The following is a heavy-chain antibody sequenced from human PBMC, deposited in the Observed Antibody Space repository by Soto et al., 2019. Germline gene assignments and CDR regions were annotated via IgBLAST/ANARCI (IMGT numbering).Heavy chain of an antibody. CDR3: ARDLAVVGKGKYFDY. CDR1: GFTFILYA. CDR2: ISYDGSNK. V-gene: IGHV3-30-3*01. Sequence: QVQLVESGGGVVQSGRSLRLSCAASGFTFILYALHWVRQAPGKGLEWVAVISYDGSNKYYADSVKGRFTISRDNSKNTVYLQMNSLRVEDTAVYYCARDLAVVGKGKYFDYWGQGTLVTVSS. D-gene: IGHD6-19*01. J-gene: IGHJ4*02.